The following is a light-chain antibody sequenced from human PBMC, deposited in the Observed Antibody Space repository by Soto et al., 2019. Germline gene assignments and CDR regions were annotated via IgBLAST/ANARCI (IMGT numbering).Light chain of an antibody. V-gene: IGKV1-39*01. CDR1: QDISNY. J-gene: IGKJ1*01. CDR2: DAS. Sequence: DIQMTKSPSSLSASVEDRVTITRQASQDISNYLNWYPQKPGKAPKLLIYDASNLEAGVPSRFRGSGNGTHFTLTISSLRPEDYATYYCQQGYSTPLTFGQGTKV. CDR3: QQGYSTPLT.